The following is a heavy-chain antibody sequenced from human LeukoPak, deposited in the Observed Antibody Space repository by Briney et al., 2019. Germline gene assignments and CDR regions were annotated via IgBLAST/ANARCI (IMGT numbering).Heavy chain of an antibody. V-gene: IGHV3-21*01. J-gene: IGHJ4*02. D-gene: IGHD2-2*01. CDR3: ARGQGYQLLWGGGHHFDY. CDR1: GFTFSSYS. Sequence: GGSLRLSCAASGFTFSSYSMNWVRQAPGKGLEWVSSISSSSSYIYYADSVKGRFTISRDNAKNSLYLQMNSLRAEDTAVYYCARGQGYQLLWGGGHHFDYWGQGTLVTVSS. CDR2: ISSSSSYI.